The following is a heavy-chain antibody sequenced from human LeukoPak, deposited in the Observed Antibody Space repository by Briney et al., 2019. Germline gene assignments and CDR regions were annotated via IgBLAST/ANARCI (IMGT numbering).Heavy chain of an antibody. CDR3: ARVSGGKLLMDY. CDR2: IYYSGST. J-gene: IGHJ4*02. V-gene: IGHV4-30-4*01. CDR1: GGSISSGDYY. D-gene: IGHD4-23*01. Sequence: SQTLSLTCTVSGGSISSGDYYWGWIRQPPGKGLGWIGYIYYSGSTYYNPSLKSRVTISVATSKNQFSLKLSSVTAADTAVYYCARVSGGKLLMDYWGQGTLVTVSS.